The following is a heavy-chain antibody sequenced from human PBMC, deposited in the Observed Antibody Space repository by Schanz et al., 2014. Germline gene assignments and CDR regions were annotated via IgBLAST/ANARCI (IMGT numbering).Heavy chain of an antibody. CDR1: GDTFSKYN. CDR2: IMPLRGIG. D-gene: IGHD2-8*02. CDR3: AKDTGYCHGGACYCFEY. Sequence: QVQLVQSGPEVKKPGSSVKVSCQAFGDTFSKYNIMWVRQVPGQGLEWLGRIMPLRGIGNNAWKFQDRLTITADKSMNITYMELSSLGTEDTAVYFCAKDTGYCHGGACYCFEYWGLGTQVTVSS. J-gene: IGHJ4*02. V-gene: IGHV1-69*02.